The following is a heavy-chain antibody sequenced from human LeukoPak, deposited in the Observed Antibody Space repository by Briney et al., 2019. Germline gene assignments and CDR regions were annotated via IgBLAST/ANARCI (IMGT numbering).Heavy chain of an antibody. CDR1: GFTFSSYW. CDR3: ARGKQELVADYYYYYYMDV. V-gene: IGHV3-7*01. CDR2: IKQDGSEK. D-gene: IGHD1-7*01. Sequence: GGSLRLSCAASGFTFSSYWMSWVRQAPGKGLEWVANIKQDGSEKYYVDSVMGRFTISRDNAKNSLYLQMNSLRAEDTAVYYCARGKQELVADYYYYYYMDVWGKGTTVTVSS. J-gene: IGHJ6*03.